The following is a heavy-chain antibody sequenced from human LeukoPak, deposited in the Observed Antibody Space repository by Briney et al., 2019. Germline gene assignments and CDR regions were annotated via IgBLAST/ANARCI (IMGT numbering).Heavy chain of an antibody. CDR3: AKVGYYDSSGYSSPYYFDY. Sequence: GGSLRLSCAASGFTFSSYAMSWVRQAPGKGLEWVSAISGSGGSTYYADSVKGRFTISRDNSKNTLYLQMNSLRAEDTAVYYCAKVGYYDSSGYSSPYYFDYWGQGTLVTASS. CDR2: ISGSGGST. D-gene: IGHD3-22*01. CDR1: GFTFSSYA. J-gene: IGHJ4*02. V-gene: IGHV3-23*01.